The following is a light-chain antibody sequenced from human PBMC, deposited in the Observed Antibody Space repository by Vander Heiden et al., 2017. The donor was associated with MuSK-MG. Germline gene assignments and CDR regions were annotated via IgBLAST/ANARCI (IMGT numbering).Light chain of an antibody. J-gene: IGKJ4*01. CDR1: QSVSSN. V-gene: IGKV3-15*01. CDR2: GAS. CDR3: QQYNNWPPLT. Sequence: IVVTQSPATLSVSPGERATLSCRASQSVSSNLAWYQQKPGQAPRLLIYGASTRATGIPARFSGSGSETEFTLTISSLQSEDFAVYYCQQYNNWPPLTFGGGTKVEIK.